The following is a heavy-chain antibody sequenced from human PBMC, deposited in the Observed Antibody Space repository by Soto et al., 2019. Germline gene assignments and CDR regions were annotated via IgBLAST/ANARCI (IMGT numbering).Heavy chain of an antibody. Sequence: GGSLRLSCAASGFTFSIYAMSWVRQAPGKGLEWVSGISSSGSRTYYADSVKGRFTISRDNSKNTLYLQMNSLRVEDTDEYDCNPRSLSSTPVFDYWGQGTLVTVSS. V-gene: IGHV3-23*01. CDR3: NPRSLSSTPVFDY. D-gene: IGHD2-2*01. CDR2: ISSSGSRT. J-gene: IGHJ4*02. CDR1: GFTFSIYA.